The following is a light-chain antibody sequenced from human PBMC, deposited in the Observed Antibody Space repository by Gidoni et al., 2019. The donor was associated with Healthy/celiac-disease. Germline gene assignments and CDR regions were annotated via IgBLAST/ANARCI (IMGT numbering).Light chain of an antibody. Sequence: QSVLTQPPSVSGAPGQGDTISCTGSSSNIGAGYDVHCYHQLHGTAPKPLIYGNSNRPSGVPDRFSGSKSGTSASLAITGLQAEDEADYSCQSYDSRLCVVFGGGTKLTVL. J-gene: IGLJ2*01. V-gene: IGLV1-40*01. CDR1: SSNIGAGYD. CDR3: QSYDSRLCVV. CDR2: GNS.